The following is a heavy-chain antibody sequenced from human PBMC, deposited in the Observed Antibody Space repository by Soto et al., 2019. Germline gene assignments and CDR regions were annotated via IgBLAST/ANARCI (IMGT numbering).Heavy chain of an antibody. CDR1: GYILTHYY. CDR3: ARNGQTYDYYFFDN. CDR2: INPSTLVT. V-gene: IGHV1-46*01. Sequence: QVQLVQSGAEVKKPGASVKVSCKASGYILTHYYMHWVRQAPGQGPEWVGVINPSTLVTSYAQKFQGSVTMTRDTSTSTVYMELNSLLSEDTAVYYCARNGQTYDYYFFDNWGQGTLVTVSS. D-gene: IGHD5-12*01. J-gene: IGHJ4*02.